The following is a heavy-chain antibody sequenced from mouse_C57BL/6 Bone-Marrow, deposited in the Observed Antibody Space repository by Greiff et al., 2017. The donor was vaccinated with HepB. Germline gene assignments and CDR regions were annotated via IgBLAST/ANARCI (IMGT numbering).Heavy chain of an antibody. CDR2: ISSGGSYN. CDR1: GFTFSSYG. J-gene: IGHJ3*01. Sequence: EVKLMESGGDLVKPGGSLKLSCAASGFTFSSYGMSWVRQTPDKRLEWVATISSGGSYNYYPDSVKGRFTISRENAKNTLYLQMSSLQSEDTATYYCARPPFAYWGQGTLVTVSA. CDR3: ARPPFAY. V-gene: IGHV5-6*01.